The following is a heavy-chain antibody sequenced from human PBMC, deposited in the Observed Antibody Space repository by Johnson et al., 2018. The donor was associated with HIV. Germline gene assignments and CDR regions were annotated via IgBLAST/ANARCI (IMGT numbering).Heavy chain of an antibody. CDR1: GFTFNRYA. D-gene: IGHD7-27*01. J-gene: IGHJ3*01. CDR3: ALNWGAEGAFDF. V-gene: IGHV3-33*05. CDR2: ISYDGTYE. Sequence: QVQLVESGGGAVQPGTSLRLSCAASGFTFNRYAMHWVRQAPGKGLEWVAVISYDGTYEFYADSVKGRFTISRDNSKSTLYLQMNSLRAEDTAVYYCALNWGAEGAFDFWGQGTMVTVSS.